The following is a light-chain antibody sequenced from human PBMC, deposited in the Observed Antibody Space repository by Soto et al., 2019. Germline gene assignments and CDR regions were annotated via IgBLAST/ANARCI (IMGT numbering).Light chain of an antibody. Sequence: EIVLTQSPGTLSLSPGERATLSCRASQSVSSTYLAWYQQKPGQAPRLVIYAASNRATGIPDRFSGSASRADFTLTISRLEPEDFAIYYCQQYDTSLPMYTFGQGTKMEIK. J-gene: IGKJ2*01. V-gene: IGKV3-20*01. CDR3: QQYDTSLPMYT. CDR2: AAS. CDR1: QSVSSTY.